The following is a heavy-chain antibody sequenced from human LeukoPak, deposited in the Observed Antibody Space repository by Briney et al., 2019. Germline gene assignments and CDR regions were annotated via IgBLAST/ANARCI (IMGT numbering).Heavy chain of an antibody. D-gene: IGHD6-13*01. J-gene: IGHJ4*02. CDR2: IYTSGST. CDR1: GYSISSGYY. Sequence: PSETLSLTCAVSGYSISSGYYWSWIRQPAGKGLEWIGRIYTSGSTNYNPSLKSRVTISVDTSKNQFSLKLSSVTAADTAVYYCARLAAAGVNFDYWGQGTLVTVSS. CDR3: ARLAAAGVNFDY. V-gene: IGHV4-61*02.